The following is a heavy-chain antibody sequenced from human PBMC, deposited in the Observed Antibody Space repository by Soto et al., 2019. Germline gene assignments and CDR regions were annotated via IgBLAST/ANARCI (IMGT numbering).Heavy chain of an antibody. J-gene: IGHJ3*02. CDR2: ISSSSSTI. Sequence: GGSLRLSCAASGFTFSSYGMHWVRQAPGKGLEWVSYISSSSSTIYYADSVKGRFTISRDNAKNSLYLQMNSLRAEDTAVYYCARGSYTVTTFLGAFDIWGQGTMVTVSS. CDR3: ARGSYTVTTFLGAFDI. V-gene: IGHV3-48*01. CDR1: GFTFSSYG. D-gene: IGHD4-17*01.